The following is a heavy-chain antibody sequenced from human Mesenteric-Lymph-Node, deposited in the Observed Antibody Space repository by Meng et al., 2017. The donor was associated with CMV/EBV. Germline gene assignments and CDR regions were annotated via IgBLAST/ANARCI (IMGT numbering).Heavy chain of an antibody. CDR3: ARRSRNFPGY. V-gene: IGHV5-51*01. CDR2: IYPGDSDT. D-gene: IGHD2-2*01. CDR1: GYSFKTYW. J-gene: IGHJ4*02. Sequence: SCKGSGYSFKTYWIGWVRQMPGKGLEWTGIIYPGDSDTRYSLSFQGQVTISADKSISTAYLQWSSLKASDTAMYYCARRSRNFPGYWGQGTLVTVSS.